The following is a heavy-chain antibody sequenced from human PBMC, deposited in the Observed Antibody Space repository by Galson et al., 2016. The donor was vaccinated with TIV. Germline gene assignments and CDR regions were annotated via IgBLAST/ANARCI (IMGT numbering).Heavy chain of an antibody. D-gene: IGHD4-17*01. J-gene: IGHJ3*01. CDR1: GYSFSSYW. V-gene: IGHV5-51*01. CDR2: IHPADSDT. Sequence: QSGAEVKKPGEPLKISCEGSGYSFSSYWIGWVRHKPGEGLEWIGSIHPADSDTRYSPSFRGQVTMSADKAINGAYPQWRTLKASDSAMYYGARRKELTTNRVDASGLWGQGTMVIVPS. CDR3: ARRKELTTNRVDASGL.